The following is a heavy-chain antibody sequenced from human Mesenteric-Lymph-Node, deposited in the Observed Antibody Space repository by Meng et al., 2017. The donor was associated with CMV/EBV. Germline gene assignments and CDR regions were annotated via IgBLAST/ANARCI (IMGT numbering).Heavy chain of an antibody. CDR2: IYYSGST. J-gene: IGHJ4*02. CDR1: GGSISSSSYY. Sequence: GSLRLSCTVSGGSISSSSYYWGWIRQPPGKGLEWIGSIYYSGSTYYTPSLKSRVTISIDPSKNQFSLKLSSVTAADTAVYYCARLGTYSSSYYFDYWGQGTLVTVSS. CDR3: ARLGTYSSSYYFDY. D-gene: IGHD6-6*01. V-gene: IGHV4-39*01.